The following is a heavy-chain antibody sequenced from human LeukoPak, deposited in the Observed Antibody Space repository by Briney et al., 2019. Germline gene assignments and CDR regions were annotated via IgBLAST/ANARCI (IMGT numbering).Heavy chain of an antibody. V-gene: IGHV4-61*02. Sequence: SETLSLTCTVSGGSISSGGYYWSWIRQPAGKGLEWIGRIYTSGSTNYNPSLKSRVTISVDTSKNQFSLKLSSVTAADTAVYYCARALVGATPFDYWGQGTLVTVSS. D-gene: IGHD1-26*01. CDR1: GGSISSGGYY. J-gene: IGHJ4*02. CDR2: IYTSGST. CDR3: ARALVGATPFDY.